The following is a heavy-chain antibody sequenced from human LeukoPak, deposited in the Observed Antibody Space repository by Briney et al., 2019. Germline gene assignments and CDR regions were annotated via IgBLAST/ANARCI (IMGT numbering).Heavy chain of an antibody. J-gene: IGHJ4*02. CDR3: AKRYYYDSSGYDY. CDR1: GFTFSSYG. V-gene: IGHV3-30*18. D-gene: IGHD3-22*01. Sequence: GGSLRLSCAASGFTFSSYGMHWVRQAPGKGLEWVAVISYDGSNKYYADSVKGRFTISRDNSKNTLYLQMNSLRAEDTAVYYCAKRYYYDSSGYDYWGQGTLVTVSS. CDR2: ISYDGSNK.